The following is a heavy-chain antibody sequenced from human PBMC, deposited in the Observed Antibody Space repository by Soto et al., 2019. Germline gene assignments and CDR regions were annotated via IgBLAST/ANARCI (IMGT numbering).Heavy chain of an antibody. V-gene: IGHV1-24*01. CDR1: GYTLTELS. CDR3: ATVSRGSGWYIGPTDY. D-gene: IGHD6-19*01. CDR2: FDPEDGET. J-gene: IGHJ4*02. Sequence: QVQLVQSGAEVNKPGASVKVSCKVFGYTLTELSMHWVRQAPGKGLEWMGGFDPEDGETIYAQKFQGRVTMTEDTSTDTAYMELSSLRSEDTAVYYCATVSRGSGWYIGPTDYWGQGTLVTVSS.